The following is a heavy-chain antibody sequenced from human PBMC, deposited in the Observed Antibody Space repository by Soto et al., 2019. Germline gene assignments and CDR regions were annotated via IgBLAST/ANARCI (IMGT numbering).Heavy chain of an antibody. J-gene: IGHJ5*01. CDR1: GYSFHNSG. D-gene: IGHD1-1*01. CDR3: SKNGTTWFAS. V-gene: IGHV1-18*01. CDR2: ISVFNGYA. Sequence: QVQLVQSGPELKKPGASVKVSCKTSGYSFHNSGISWVRQAPGQGLEWMGWISVFNGYAHYAQKFQGRVIMTADTFTNTAYMELRGLRSDDTAMYYCSKNGTTWFASWGQGTPVTVPS.